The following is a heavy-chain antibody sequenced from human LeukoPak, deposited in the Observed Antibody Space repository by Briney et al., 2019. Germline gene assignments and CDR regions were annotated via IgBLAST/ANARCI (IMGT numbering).Heavy chain of an antibody. V-gene: IGHV3-43*02. J-gene: IGHJ4*02. CDR1: GFTFDDYA. Sequence: GGSLRLSCAASGFTFDDYAMHWVRQAPGKGLEWVSLISGDGGSTYYADSVKGRLTISRDNSKNSMYLQMNSLRTEDTALYYCAKDIRDYDFWSGYFDYWGQGTLVTVSS. CDR3: AKDIRDYDFWSGYFDY. CDR2: ISGDGGST. D-gene: IGHD3-3*01.